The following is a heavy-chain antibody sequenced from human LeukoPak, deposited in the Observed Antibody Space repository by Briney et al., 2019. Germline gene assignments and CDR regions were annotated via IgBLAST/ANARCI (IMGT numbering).Heavy chain of an antibody. J-gene: IGHJ4*02. V-gene: IGHV3-21*01. CDR1: GFTFSGYS. CDR3: TRKGSQWDFLVDY. Sequence: GGSLRLSCAAFGFTFSGYSMNWVRQAPGKGLEWVSSISRSSSYIYYADSVKGRFTISRDNSENSLYLQMDSLTAEDTAVYFCTRKGSQWDFLVDYWGQGTRVAVSP. D-gene: IGHD2/OR15-2a*01. CDR2: ISRSSSYI.